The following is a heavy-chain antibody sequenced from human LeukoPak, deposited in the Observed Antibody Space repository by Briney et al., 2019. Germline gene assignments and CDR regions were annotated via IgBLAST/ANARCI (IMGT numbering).Heavy chain of an antibody. CDR3: AKGDNFGRDY. V-gene: IGHV3-30*02. Sequence: GGSLRLSCAASGFTFSSYGMRWVRQAPGKGLEWVSFIRFDGGDESYADSVKGRFTISRDNSRDTMDLHMRSVRAEDTAVYYCAKGDNFGRDYWGQGTLVIVSS. J-gene: IGHJ4*02. CDR1: GFTFSSYG. D-gene: IGHD3/OR15-3a*01. CDR2: IRFDGGDE.